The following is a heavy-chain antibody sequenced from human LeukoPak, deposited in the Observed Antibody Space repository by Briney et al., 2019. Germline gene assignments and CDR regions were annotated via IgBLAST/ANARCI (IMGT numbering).Heavy chain of an antibody. CDR1: GYTFTSYA. CDR3: ARVSLDDYGDYAPGDY. V-gene: IGHV1-18*01. D-gene: IGHD4-17*01. CDR2: ISAYNGNT. Sequence: ASVKVSCKASGYTFTSYAMHWVRQAPGQGLEWMGWISAYNGNTNYGQKLQGRVTMTTDTSTSTAYMELRSLRSDDTAVYYCARVSLDDYGDYAPGDYWGQGTLVTVSS. J-gene: IGHJ4*02.